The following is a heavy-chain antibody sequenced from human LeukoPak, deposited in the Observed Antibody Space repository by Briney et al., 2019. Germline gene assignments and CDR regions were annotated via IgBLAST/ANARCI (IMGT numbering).Heavy chain of an antibody. CDR1: GGTFSSYA. J-gene: IGHJ6*03. D-gene: IGHD4-11*01. CDR2: IIPIFGTA. CDR3: ARHYSEDYYYMDV. Sequence: ASVKVSCKASGGTFSSYAISWVRQAPGQGLEWMGGIIPIFGTANYAQKFQGSVTITADESTSTAYMELSSLRSEDTAVYYCARHYSEDYYYMDVWGKGTTVTVSS. V-gene: IGHV1-69*13.